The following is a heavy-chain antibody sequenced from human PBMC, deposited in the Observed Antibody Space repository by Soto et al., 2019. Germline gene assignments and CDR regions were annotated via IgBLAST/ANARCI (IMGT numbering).Heavy chain of an antibody. J-gene: IGHJ4*02. CDR1: GFTFSSYG. Sequence: QVHLVQSGGGVVQPGRSLRLSCAVSGFTFSSYGMHWVRQAPGKGLEWVAVISYDGNNKYYTDSVKGRFTISRDNSKNTLYLQTNFLRTDDTAVYYCAREAGKVSFDYWGQGTLVTVSS. CDR3: AREAGKVSFDY. CDR2: ISYDGNNK. D-gene: IGHD4-4*01. V-gene: IGHV3-30*03.